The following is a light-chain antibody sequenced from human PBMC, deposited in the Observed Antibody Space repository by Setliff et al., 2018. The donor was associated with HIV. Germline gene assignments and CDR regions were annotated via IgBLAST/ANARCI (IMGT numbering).Light chain of an antibody. V-gene: IGLV2-23*01. Sequence: QSALTQPAYVSVSPGQSITISCTGTSGDVGRYNLVSWYQQQPGKPPKLMIYQASKRPSGVSNRFSGSKSGNTASLTISGLQAEDEADYYCCSHAGGNTYIFGSGTKVTVL. CDR2: QAS. CDR1: SGDVGRYNL. CDR3: CSHAGGNTYI. J-gene: IGLJ1*01.